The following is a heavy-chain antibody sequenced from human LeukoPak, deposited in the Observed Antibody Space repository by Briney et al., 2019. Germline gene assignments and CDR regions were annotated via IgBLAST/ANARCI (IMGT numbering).Heavy chain of an antibody. Sequence: GGSLRLSCAASGFTVSDNYMTWVRQAPGKGLEWVSVIYSGGSTYYADSVKGHFTISRDSSENTLYLQMNSLRPEDTAVYYCARRPTAMANHFDYWGQGTLVTVSS. CDR3: ARRPTAMANHFDY. V-gene: IGHV3-66*02. CDR2: IYSGGST. J-gene: IGHJ4*02. D-gene: IGHD5-18*01. CDR1: GFTVSDNY.